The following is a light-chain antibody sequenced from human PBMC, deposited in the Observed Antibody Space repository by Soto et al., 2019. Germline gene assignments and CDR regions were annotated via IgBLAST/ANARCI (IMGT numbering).Light chain of an antibody. CDR3: QKYNRAPET. V-gene: IGKV1-27*01. CDR1: HGISNY. Sequence: DIQMTQSPSSLSASVGDRVTITCRASHGISNYFAWYQQKPGKVPKLLIYAASTLQSGVPSRFSGSGSGTDFSLTISSLQPEDVATYYCQKYNRAPETFGQGPKGDIK. J-gene: IGKJ1*01. CDR2: AAS.